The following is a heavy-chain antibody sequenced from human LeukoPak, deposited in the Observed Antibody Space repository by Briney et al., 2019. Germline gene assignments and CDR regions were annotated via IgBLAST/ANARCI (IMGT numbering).Heavy chain of an antibody. J-gene: IGHJ4*02. CDR1: EITVSSNY. V-gene: IGHV3-11*04. CDR3: ARGGSYFVH. D-gene: IGHD3-16*01. CDR2: ISTSGSTI. Sequence: GGSLRLSCAASEITVSSNYMSWVRQAPGKGLEWVSHISTSGSTINYADSVKGRFTISRDNAKNSLYLQMNSLRAEDTAVYYCARGGSYFVHWGQGTLVTVSS.